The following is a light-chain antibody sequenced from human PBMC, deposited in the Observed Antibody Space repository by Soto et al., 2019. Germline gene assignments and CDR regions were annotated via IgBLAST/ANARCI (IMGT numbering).Light chain of an antibody. CDR1: QTVRNNY. Sequence: EIVMPQSPATLSVSPGERSTLSCRASQTVRNNYLAWYQQKPGQAPRLLIYDASSRATGIPDRFSGSGSGTDFILTISRVEPEDFAVYYCQQFGTSPLVTFGPGTKVDI. J-gene: IGKJ3*01. CDR2: DAS. V-gene: IGKV3-20*01. CDR3: QQFGTSPLVT.